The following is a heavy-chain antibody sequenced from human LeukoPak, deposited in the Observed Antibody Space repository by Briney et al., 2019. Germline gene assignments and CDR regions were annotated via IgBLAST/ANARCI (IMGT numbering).Heavy chain of an antibody. CDR3: ARGYYDFWSGHSSYMDV. V-gene: IGHV4-34*01. CDR2: INHSGST. CDR1: GGSFSDYY. Sequence: SETLSLTCAVYGGSFSDYYWSWIRQPPGKGLEWIGEINHSGSTNYNPSLKSRVTISVDTSKNQFSLNLSSVTAADTAVYYCARGYYDFWSGHSSYMDVWGKGTTVTVSS. J-gene: IGHJ6*03. D-gene: IGHD3-3*01.